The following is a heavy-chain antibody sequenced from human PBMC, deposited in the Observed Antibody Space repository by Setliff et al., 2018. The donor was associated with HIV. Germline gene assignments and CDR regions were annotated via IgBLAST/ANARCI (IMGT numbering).Heavy chain of an antibody. J-gene: IGHJ4*02. CDR1: GFTFSNYW. Sequence: GGSLRLSCAASGFTFSNYWMSWVRQAPGKGLEWVGRSRNKAKSYTTEFAASVKGGFTISRDDSKNSLYLQMNSLKTEDTAVYYCTRETPDRSGYYYAADYWGQGILVTVSS. D-gene: IGHD3-22*01. V-gene: IGHV3-72*01. CDR3: TRETPDRSGYYYAADY. CDR2: SRNKAKSYTT.